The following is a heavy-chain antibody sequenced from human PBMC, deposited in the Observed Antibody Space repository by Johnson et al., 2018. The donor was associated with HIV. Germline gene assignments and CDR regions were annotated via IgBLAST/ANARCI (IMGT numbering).Heavy chain of an antibody. CDR2: IYSGGST. CDR1: GFTVSSNY. Sequence: VQLVESGGGLIQPGGSLRLSCAASGFTVSSNYMSWVRQAPGKGLEWVSVIYSGGSTYYADSVKGRFTISRDKSKNTLYLQRNSLRAEDTAVYYCARDRQSGGGDADAFDIWGQGTMVTVS. V-gene: IGHV3-53*01. J-gene: IGHJ3*02. D-gene: IGHD3-16*01. CDR3: ARDRQSGGGDADAFDI.